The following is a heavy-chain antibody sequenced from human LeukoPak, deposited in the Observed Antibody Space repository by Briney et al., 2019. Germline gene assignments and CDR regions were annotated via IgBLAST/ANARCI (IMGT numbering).Heavy chain of an antibody. CDR3: ARSGAKAVVLGWFDP. D-gene: IGHD7-27*01. CDR2: IYSSGNT. Sequence: SETLSLTGSVSGDPISTQHWNWIRRSPGKGREGIGYIYSSGNTKYSPSLKSRVTISVDTSKNQCSLKLSSVTAADTAVYYCARSGAKAVVLGWFDPWGQGTLVTVSS. V-gene: IGHV4-59*11. CDR1: GDPISTQH. J-gene: IGHJ5*02.